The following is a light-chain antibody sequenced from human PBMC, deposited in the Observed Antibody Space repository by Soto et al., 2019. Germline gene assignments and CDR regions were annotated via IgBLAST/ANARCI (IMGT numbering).Light chain of an antibody. CDR1: QTISRH. Sequence: DIHMTQSPSSLSPSXXDRVTLTCRASQTISRHLNWYQQKAGRAPRXXIYGASNLQSGVPSRFSGSGAGTDFTLTISSLLPEDFATYYCQQGYSTPVTFGQGTRLEIK. V-gene: IGKV1-39*01. CDR3: QQGYSTPVT. CDR2: GAS. J-gene: IGKJ5*01.